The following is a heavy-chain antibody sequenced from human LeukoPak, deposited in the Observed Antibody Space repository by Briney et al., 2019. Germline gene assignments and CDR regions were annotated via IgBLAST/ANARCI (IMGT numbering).Heavy chain of an antibody. V-gene: IGHV3-23*01. CDR3: ARRTTVVGPAPFDH. CDR1: GFSFSIYA. Sequence: PGASLGLSCAASGFSFSIYAMSWVRQAPGKGLEWVSAISPGGDTIYYLDSVKGRFTISRDNSKNTLYLQMNSLRAEDTAVYYCARRTTVVGPAPFDHWGQGTLVTVSS. J-gene: IGHJ4*02. D-gene: IGHD4-23*01. CDR2: ISPGGDTI.